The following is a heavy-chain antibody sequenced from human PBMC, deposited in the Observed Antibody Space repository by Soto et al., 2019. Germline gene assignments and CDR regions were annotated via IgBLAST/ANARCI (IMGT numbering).Heavy chain of an antibody. CDR1: GGSISSSSHY. Sequence: SETLSLTCTVSGGSISSSSHYWGWIRQPPGKGLEWIASIYHSGSTYYNPSLKSRVTISVDTSKNQFSLKLSSVTAADTAVYYCARETADYDFWSGDIVYHYYYYGMDVWGQGTTVSVS. V-gene: IGHV4-39*07. CDR2: IYHSGST. CDR3: ARETADYDFWSGDIVYHYYYYGMDV. D-gene: IGHD3-3*01. J-gene: IGHJ6*02.